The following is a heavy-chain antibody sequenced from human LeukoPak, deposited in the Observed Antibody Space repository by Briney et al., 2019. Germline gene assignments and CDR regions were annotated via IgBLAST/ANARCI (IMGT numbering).Heavy chain of an antibody. CDR3: ARDLYYFDSSGYYASDL. D-gene: IGHD3-22*01. Sequence: GGSLRLSCAASGFTFSDYWMSWVRQAPGKGLEWVANIRQDGSEKHYVDSLRGRFTISRDNAKNSLDLQMNSLRAEDTAVYFCARDLYYFDSSGYYASDLWGQGTLVTVSS. CDR2: IRQDGSEK. CDR1: GFTFSDYW. V-gene: IGHV3-7*01. J-gene: IGHJ5*02.